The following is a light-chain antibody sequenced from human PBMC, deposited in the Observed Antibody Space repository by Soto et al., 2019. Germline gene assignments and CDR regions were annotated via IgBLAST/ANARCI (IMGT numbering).Light chain of an antibody. J-gene: IGLJ2*01. Sequence: QSVLTQPPSASGTPGQGGALSCSGSNSNIGRKAVNWYQQLPGTAPKRLTSGNNQRPSGVPDRFSGSKSGTSAFLAISGLQSEDEADYYCAAWDDSLKGVVFGGGTKLTVL. V-gene: IGLV1-44*01. CDR1: NSNIGRKA. CDR2: GNN. CDR3: AAWDDSLKGVV.